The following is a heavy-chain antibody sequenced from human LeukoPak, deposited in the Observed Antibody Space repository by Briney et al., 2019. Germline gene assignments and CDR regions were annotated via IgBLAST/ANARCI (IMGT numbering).Heavy chain of an antibody. J-gene: IGHJ4*02. V-gene: IGHV4-59*01. CDR1: GGSISCYY. CDR3: ARTTTVTTRFDY. CDR2: IYYSETT. D-gene: IGHD4-17*01. Sequence: SETLSLTCTVSGGSISCYYWSWIRQPPGKGLEWIGYIYYSETTNYNPSLKSRVTISVDKSKNHFSLKLSSVTAADTAVYYCARTTTVTTRFDYWGQGTLVTVSS.